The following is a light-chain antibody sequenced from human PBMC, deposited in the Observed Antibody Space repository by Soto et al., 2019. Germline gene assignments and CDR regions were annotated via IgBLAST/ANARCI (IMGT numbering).Light chain of an antibody. V-gene: IGKV3-11*01. J-gene: IGKJ1*01. CDR3: QQRTKRPHWT. CDR2: DAS. Sequence: EIVLTQSPATLSLSPGERATLSCRASQSVSSYLAWYQQKPGQAPRLLIYDASNRATGIPVRFSGSGSGTDFTLTISSLEPEDVAVYCCQQRTKRPHWTFGHGTKVDIK. CDR1: QSVSSY.